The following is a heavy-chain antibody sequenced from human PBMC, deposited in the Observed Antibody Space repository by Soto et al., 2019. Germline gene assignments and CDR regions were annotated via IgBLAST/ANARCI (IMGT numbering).Heavy chain of an antibody. J-gene: IGHJ6*02. V-gene: IGHV1-69*13. CDR1: GGTFSSYA. D-gene: IGHD3-10*01. CDR3: ARVSNRGPKNYYYYGMDV. Sequence: SVKVSWKASGGTFSSYAISWVRQAPGQGLEWMGGIIPIFGTANYAQKFQGRVTITADESTSTAYMELSSLRSEDTAVYYCARVSNRGPKNYYYYGMDVWGQGTTVTVSS. CDR2: IIPIFGTA.